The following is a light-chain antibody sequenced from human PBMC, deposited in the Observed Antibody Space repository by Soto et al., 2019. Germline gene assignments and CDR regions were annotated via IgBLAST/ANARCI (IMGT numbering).Light chain of an antibody. Sequence: EIVLTQSPGTLSLSPGERATLSCRASQSVSSSYLAWYQQKPGQAPRLLIYGASSRATGIPDRFSGSGSGTDFTLTISRLEPEDFAVYYCQQRSNWPPVTFGLGTKVEIK. J-gene: IGKJ4*01. CDR1: QSVSSSY. V-gene: IGKV3D-20*02. CDR2: GAS. CDR3: QQRSNWPPVT.